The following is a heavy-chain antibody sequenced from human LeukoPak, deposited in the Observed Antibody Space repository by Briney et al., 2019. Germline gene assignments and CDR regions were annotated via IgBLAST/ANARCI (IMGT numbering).Heavy chain of an antibody. D-gene: IGHD2/OR15-2a*01. CDR3: ARSCRDSEYSPFDY. J-gene: IGHJ4*02. V-gene: IGHV3-7*01. Sequence: GGSLRVSCAASGFSFNNFWMTWVRQAPGKGLEWVANIKQDGSQSYYVGSVKGRFTITRDNALNSLYLQMDGLRAEDTAVYYCARSCRDSEYSPFDYCGQGTLVTVSS. CDR2: IKQDGSQS. CDR1: GFSFNNFW.